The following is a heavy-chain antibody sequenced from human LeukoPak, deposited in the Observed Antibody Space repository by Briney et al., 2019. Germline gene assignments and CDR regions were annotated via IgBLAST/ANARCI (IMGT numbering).Heavy chain of an antibody. CDR1: GFTFSSYG. CDR3: AKTMIKMGATTQRLDY. Sequence: GGSLRLSCAASGFTFSSYGMHWVRQAPGKGLEWVAFIRYDGSNKYYADSVKGRFTISRDSSKNTLYLQMNSLRAEDTAVYYCAKTMIKMGATTQRLDYWGQGTLVTVSS. J-gene: IGHJ4*02. V-gene: IGHV3-30*02. CDR2: IRYDGSNK. D-gene: IGHD1-26*01.